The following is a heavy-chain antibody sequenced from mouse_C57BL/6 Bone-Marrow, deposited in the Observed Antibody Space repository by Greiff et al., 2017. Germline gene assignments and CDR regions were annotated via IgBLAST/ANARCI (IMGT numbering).Heavy chain of an antibody. CDR1: GFSFNTYA. Sequence: DVKLVESGGGLVQPKGSLKLSCAASGFSFNTYAMNWVRQAPGKGLEWVARIRSKSNNDATYYADSVKDRFTISRDDSESMLYLQMNNLKTEDTAMYYCVRQGSNWFAYWGQGTLVTVSA. V-gene: IGHV10-1*01. D-gene: IGHD2-5*01. J-gene: IGHJ3*01. CDR3: VRQGSNWFAY. CDR2: IRSKSNNDAT.